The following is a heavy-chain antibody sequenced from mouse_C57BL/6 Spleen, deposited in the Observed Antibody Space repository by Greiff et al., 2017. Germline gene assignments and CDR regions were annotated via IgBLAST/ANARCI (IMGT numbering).Heavy chain of an antibody. CDR1: GYTFTSYW. CDR2: IHPNSGST. Sequence: QVQLQQPGAELVKPGASVKLSCKASGYTFTSYWMHWVKQRPGQGLEWIGMIHPNSGSTNYNEKFKSKATLTVDKSSSTAYMQLSSLTSEDVAVYYCTRTSVVAPAYWGQGTTLTVSS. J-gene: IGHJ2*01. V-gene: IGHV1-64*01. CDR3: TRTSVVAPAY. D-gene: IGHD1-1*01.